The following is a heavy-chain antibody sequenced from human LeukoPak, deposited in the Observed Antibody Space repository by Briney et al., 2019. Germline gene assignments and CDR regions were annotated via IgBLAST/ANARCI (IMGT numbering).Heavy chain of an antibody. CDR3: ASLKGYYYDSSGYYYENYFDY. V-gene: IGHV4-4*07. D-gene: IGHD3-22*01. J-gene: IGHJ4*02. CDR2: IYTSGST. CDR1: GGSISSYH. Sequence: SETLSLTCTVSGGSISSYHWSWIRQPAGKGLEWIGRIYTSGSTNYNPSLKSRVTMSVDTSKNQFSLKLSSVTAADTAVYYCASLKGYYYDSSGYYYENYFDYWGQGTLVTVSS.